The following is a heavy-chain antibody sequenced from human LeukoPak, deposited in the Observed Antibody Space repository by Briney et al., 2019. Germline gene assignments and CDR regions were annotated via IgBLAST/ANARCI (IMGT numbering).Heavy chain of an antibody. V-gene: IGHV3-11*01. J-gene: IGHJ4*02. CDR3: GSPNAGVVVSSNSFDS. D-gene: IGHD2-21*01. Sequence: GGSLRLSCAASGFTFSDYYMSWIRQAPGKGLEWVSYISTSGSAKYYAGSVKGRFTISRDNAKNSLYLQMNNLRAEDTAMYYCGSPNAGVVVSSNSFDSWGQGTLVTVSS. CDR2: ISTSGSAK. CDR1: GFTFSDYY.